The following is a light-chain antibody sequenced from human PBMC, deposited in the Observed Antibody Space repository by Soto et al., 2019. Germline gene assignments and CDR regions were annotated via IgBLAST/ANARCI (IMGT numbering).Light chain of an antibody. Sequence: QSVLTQPASVSGSPGQSITISCTGTGSDVGGYDYVSWYQHHPGKAPKVMIYEVTNRPSGVSNRFSGSKSGNTASLTISGLLAEDEADYYCSSYTRSRTYVLGTGTKVTVL. J-gene: IGLJ1*01. CDR2: EVT. CDR3: SSYTRSRTYV. CDR1: GSDVGGYDY. V-gene: IGLV2-14*01.